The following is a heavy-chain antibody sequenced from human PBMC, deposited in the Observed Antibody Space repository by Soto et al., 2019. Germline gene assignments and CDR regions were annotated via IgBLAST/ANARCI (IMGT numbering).Heavy chain of an antibody. D-gene: IGHD3-16*01. V-gene: IGHV1-18*01. Sequence: ASVKVSCKAFGYTFNNYGLSWVRQAPGQGLEWMGWIGAYNGDTNYAQILRGRVTLTTDTSTSTVYMELRSLREDDTDMYYCARDLIWFGASSWEDNFDIWGQGTLVTVSS. CDR2: IGAYNGDT. CDR3: ARDLIWFGASSWEDNFDI. CDR1: GYTFNNYG. J-gene: IGHJ3*02.